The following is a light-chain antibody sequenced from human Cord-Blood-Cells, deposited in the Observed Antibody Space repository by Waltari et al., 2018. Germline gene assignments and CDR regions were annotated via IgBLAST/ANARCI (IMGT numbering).Light chain of an antibody. J-gene: IGKJ2*01. CDR3: QQYNSYSPT. CDR1: QSISIW. V-gene: IGKV1-5*03. CDR2: KAP. Sequence: DILMTPPPSTLSSSVGDRATITCRDSQSISIWSAWYQQKPGKAPKLLIYKAPSLESGVPSRFSGSGSGTEFTLTISSLQPDDFATYYCQQYNSYSPTFGQGTKLEIK.